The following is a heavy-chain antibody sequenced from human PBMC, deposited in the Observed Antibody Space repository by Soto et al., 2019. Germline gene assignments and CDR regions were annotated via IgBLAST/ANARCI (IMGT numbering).Heavy chain of an antibody. CDR2: IYHSGST. J-gene: IGHJ5*02. CDR3: AGYNWNYYFDP. CDR1: GGSVRDGSYY. V-gene: IGHV4-61*01. Sequence: SETLSLTCTVSGGSVRDGSYYWVWLRQPPGKGLEWIGHIYHSGSTIYNPSLKSRVTISIDTSKSQFSLNLNSMTAADTAVYYCAGYNWNYYFDPWGQGTLVTVSS. D-gene: IGHD1-7*01.